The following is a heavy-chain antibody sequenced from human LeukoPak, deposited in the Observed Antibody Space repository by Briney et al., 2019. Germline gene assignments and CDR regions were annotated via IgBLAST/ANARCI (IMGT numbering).Heavy chain of an antibody. V-gene: IGHV4-34*01. CDR2: TNPSGST. Sequence: SGTLSLTCAVYGGSFSGYYWTWIRQSPGKGLEWIGETNPSGSTDYNPSLKSRLTISRDTSKNQISLRLSSVTAADTAVYYCARGRQEISMILVVMTGVSYYLDVWGKGTTVTVS. D-gene: IGHD3-22*01. CDR3: ARGRQEISMILVVMTGVSYYLDV. J-gene: IGHJ6*03. CDR1: GGSFSGYY.